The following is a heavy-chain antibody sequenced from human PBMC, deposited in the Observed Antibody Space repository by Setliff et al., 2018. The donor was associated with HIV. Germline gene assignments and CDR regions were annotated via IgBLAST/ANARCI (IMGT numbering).Heavy chain of an antibody. V-gene: IGHV1-18*01. D-gene: IGHD2-2*01. J-gene: IGHJ3*02. CDR1: GYTFSTYG. Sequence: ASVKVSCKASGYTFSTYGISWVRQAPGQGLEWMGWISAYNGNTNYAQKPQGRVTVTTDTSTSTAYMELRSLRSDDTAVYYCARDRGVYCISSSCYSPVDAFDIWAKGQWSPSPQ. CDR2: ISAYNGNT. CDR3: ARDRGVYCISSSCYSPVDAFDI.